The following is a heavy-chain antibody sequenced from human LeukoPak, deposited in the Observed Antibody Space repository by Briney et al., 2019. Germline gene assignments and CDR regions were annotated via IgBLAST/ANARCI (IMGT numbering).Heavy chain of an antibody. V-gene: IGHV6-1*01. CDR1: GESVSSNTAA. J-gene: IGHJ1*01. Sequence: SQTLSLTCVLSGESVSSNTAAWNWIRQSPSRGLEWLGRTYYRSKWYNDYAPSVKTRISIDTDTSKNQFSLQLNSVTPEDSAVYYCARESSGFHRWGQGTLVTVSS. CDR3: ARESSGFHR. CDR2: TYYRSKWYN.